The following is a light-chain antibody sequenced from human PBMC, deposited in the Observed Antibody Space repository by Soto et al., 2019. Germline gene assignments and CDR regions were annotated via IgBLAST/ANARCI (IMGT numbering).Light chain of an antibody. CDR1: SSNVGTNH. Sequence: QSVLTQPPSASGTPGQGVAMFCSGSSSNVGTNHVSWYQHLAGTAPKLLFYNDNQRPSGVSDRFSASKSGTAASLAVTGLQFEDEGDYYCATWDDSLNARVFGGGTQLTVL. CDR2: NDN. J-gene: IGLJ3*02. CDR3: ATWDDSLNARV. V-gene: IGLV1-44*01.